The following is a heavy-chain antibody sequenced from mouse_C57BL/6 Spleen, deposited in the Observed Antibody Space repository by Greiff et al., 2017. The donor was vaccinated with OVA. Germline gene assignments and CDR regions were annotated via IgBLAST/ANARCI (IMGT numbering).Heavy chain of an antibody. CDR3: ARFPRRESTYYYAMDY. V-gene: IGHV1-69*01. J-gene: IGHJ4*01. D-gene: IGHD6-1*01. CDR1: GYTFTSYW. Sequence: QVQLQQPGAELVMPGASVKLSCKASGYTFTSYWMHWVKQRPGQGLEWIGEIDPSDSYTNYNQKFKGKSTLTVDKSSSTAYMQLSSLTSEDSAVYYCARFPRRESTYYYAMDYWGQGTSVTVSS. CDR2: IDPSDSYT.